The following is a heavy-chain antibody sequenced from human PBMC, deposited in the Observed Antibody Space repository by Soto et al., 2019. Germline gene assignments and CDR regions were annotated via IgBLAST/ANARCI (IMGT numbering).Heavy chain of an antibody. CDR3: AHGRYGPFDY. J-gene: IGHJ4*02. CDR2: IYWDDDK. Sequence: QITLKASGPTLVKPTQTLTLTCTFSGFSLSASGVGVGWIRQPTGKAMEWLELIYWDDDKRYSPSLKSRLTITKDTSKNHVVLTMTNMDTVDTATYYCAHGRYGPFDYVGQGTLVTVSS. D-gene: IGHD3-9*01. CDR1: GFSLSASGVG. V-gene: IGHV2-5*02.